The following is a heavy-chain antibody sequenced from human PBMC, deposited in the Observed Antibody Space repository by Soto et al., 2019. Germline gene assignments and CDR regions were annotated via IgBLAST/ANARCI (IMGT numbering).Heavy chain of an antibody. CDR3: ARDEWAAPHGSYYYGMDV. V-gene: IGHV1-18*01. D-gene: IGHD1-26*01. Sequence: QVPLVQSGAEVKKPGASVKVSCKASGYTFTSYGISWVRQAPGQGLEWMGWISAYNGNTNYAQKLQGRVTMTTDTSTSTAYMELRSLRSDDTAVYYCARDEWAAPHGSYYYGMDVWGQGTTVTVSS. J-gene: IGHJ6*02. CDR2: ISAYNGNT. CDR1: GYTFTSYG.